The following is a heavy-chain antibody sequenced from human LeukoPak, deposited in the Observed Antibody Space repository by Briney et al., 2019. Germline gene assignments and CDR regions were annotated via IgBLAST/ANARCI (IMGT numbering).Heavy chain of an antibody. J-gene: IGHJ4*02. D-gene: IGHD6-19*01. Sequence: PVQPLGSVSVAIYGGGSTYYADSVKGRFTISRDTPKNTLYLQMNSLRVEDTAVYYCASWPVGWYGEDSWGQGTLVTVSP. CDR2: AIYGGGST. V-gene: IGHV3-53*01. CDR3: ASWPVGWYGEDS.